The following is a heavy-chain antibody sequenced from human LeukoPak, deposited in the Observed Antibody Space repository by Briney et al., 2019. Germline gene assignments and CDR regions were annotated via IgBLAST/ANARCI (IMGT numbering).Heavy chain of an antibody. D-gene: IGHD6-13*01. J-gene: IGHJ4*02. CDR2: IYYSGST. Sequence: SETLSLTCTVSGGSISSYYWSWIRQPPGKGLEWIGYIYYSGSTNYNPSLKSRVTISVDTSKNQFSLKLSSVTAADTAVYYCAREGLGYSSSGFDYWDQGTLVTVSS. V-gene: IGHV4-59*01. CDR3: AREGLGYSSSGFDY. CDR1: GGSISSYY.